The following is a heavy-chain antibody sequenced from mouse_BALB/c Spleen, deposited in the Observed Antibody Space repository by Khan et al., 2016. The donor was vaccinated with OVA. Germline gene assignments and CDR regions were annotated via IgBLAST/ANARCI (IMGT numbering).Heavy chain of an antibody. CDR2: IWGDGST. D-gene: IGHD2-10*01. J-gene: IGHJ4*01. CDR1: GFSLNGYG. CDR3: ARAYYGNYREAMDY. Sequence: VELVESGPGLVVPSQSLSITCTVSGFSLNGYGVNWVRQPPGKGLEWLGMIWGDGSTDYNSALKSRLSISKDKSQSQVFLKMNSLQTDDTAMYYGARAYYGNYREAMDYWGQGTSVTVSS. V-gene: IGHV2-6-7*01.